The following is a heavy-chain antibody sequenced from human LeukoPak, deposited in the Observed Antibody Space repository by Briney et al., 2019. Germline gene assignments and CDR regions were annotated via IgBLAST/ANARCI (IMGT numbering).Heavy chain of an antibody. Sequence: GGSLRLSCAASGFVFSNYDMHWVRQSTRKGLEWVAHILVAGDTQYADSVKGRFTISRDNAKGAVFLQMNNMRDGDTAVYCCTRDRLGERTFEIWGQGTMVSVSS. J-gene: IGHJ3*02. CDR3: TRDRLGERTFEI. CDR2: ILVAGDT. V-gene: IGHV3-13*01. D-gene: IGHD3-10*01. CDR1: GFVFSNYD.